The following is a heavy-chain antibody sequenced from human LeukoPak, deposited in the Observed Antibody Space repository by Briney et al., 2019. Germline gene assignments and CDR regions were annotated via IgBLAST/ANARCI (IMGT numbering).Heavy chain of an antibody. CDR2: INPNNGGT. V-gene: IGHV1-2*06. J-gene: IGHJ4*02. D-gene: IGHD7-27*01. Sequence: EASVKVSCKASGYPFTGYYLHWIRQAPGQGLEYMGRINPNNGGTSYAQKFQGRVTMTRDTSISTAYMELTRLRSDDTAVYYCSRELWVKDWGDLDHWGQGTLVTVSS. CDR1: GYPFTGYY. CDR3: SRELWVKDWGDLDH.